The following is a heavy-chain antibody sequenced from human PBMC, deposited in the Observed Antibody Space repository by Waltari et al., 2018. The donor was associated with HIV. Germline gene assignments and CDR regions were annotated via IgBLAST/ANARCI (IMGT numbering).Heavy chain of an antibody. V-gene: IGHV4-39*01. D-gene: IGHD2-8*01. Sequence: QLQLQESGPGLVKPSETLSLTCTVSGGSITSSSHYWGWIRQPTRKGLEWIGSIYYSGSTYYNPSLKSRVTISVDTSKNQFSLKLSSVTAADTAVYYCARHPRTNLDYGDYWGQGTLVTVSS. J-gene: IGHJ4*02. CDR2: IYYSGST. CDR3: ARHPRTNLDYGDY. CDR1: GGSITSSSHY.